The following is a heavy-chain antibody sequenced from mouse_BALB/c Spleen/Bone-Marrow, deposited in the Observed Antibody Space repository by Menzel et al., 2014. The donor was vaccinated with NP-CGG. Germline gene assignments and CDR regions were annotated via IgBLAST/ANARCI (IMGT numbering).Heavy chain of an antibody. Sequence: EVQLVESGGDLVKPGGSLKLPCAASGFTFSSYGMSWVRPTPDKRLEWVATISSGGSYTYYPDSVKGRFTISRDNAKNTLYLQMSSLKSEDTAMYYCARPYDFGAWFAYWGQGTLVTVSA. CDR1: GFTFSSYG. D-gene: IGHD2-4*01. J-gene: IGHJ3*01. CDR2: ISSGGSYT. V-gene: IGHV5-6*01. CDR3: ARPYDFGAWFAY.